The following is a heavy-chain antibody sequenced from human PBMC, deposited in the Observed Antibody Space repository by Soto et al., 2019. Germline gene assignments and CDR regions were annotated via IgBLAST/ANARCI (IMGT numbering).Heavy chain of an antibody. CDR3: ACWGNIVPVAPSDFDR. V-gene: IGHV3-74*01. D-gene: IGHD3-16*01. J-gene: IGHJ4*02. CDR1: GLPFTNYW. CDR2: ISPDGSDV. Sequence: GSLILSCAASGLPFTNYWMNLVRQTPGKGLMWVSRISPDGSDVGYADSVEGRFTVSRDNAKNTLYLQMHSLRAGDTAMYYCACWGNIVPVAPSDFDRWGQGTLVTVSS.